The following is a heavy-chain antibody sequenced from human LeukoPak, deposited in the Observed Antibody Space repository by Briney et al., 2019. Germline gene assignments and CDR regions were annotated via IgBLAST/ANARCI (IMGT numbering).Heavy chain of an antibody. V-gene: IGHV4-59*01. Sequence: ASETLSLTCTVSGGSISNSYWSWIRQPPGKPLEWIGYIYYTGTTKYNPSLKSRATISLDTSKNQFSLKLTSVTAADTALFFCARGYDIDVWGQGTTVTVSS. CDR2: IYYTGTT. J-gene: IGHJ6*02. CDR1: GGSISNSY. CDR3: ARGYDIDV.